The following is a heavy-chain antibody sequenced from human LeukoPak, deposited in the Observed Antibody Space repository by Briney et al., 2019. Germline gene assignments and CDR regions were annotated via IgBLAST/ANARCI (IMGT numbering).Heavy chain of an antibody. D-gene: IGHD2-15*01. CDR2: ISSSSSYI. CDR3: ARVVDCSGGSCYFASGY. J-gene: IGHJ4*02. Sequence: KPGGSLRLSCAASGFTFSSYSMNWVRQAPGKGLEWVSSISSSSSYIYYADSVKGRFTISRDNAKNSLYLQMNSLRAEDTAVYYCARVVDCSGGSCYFASGYWGQGTLVTVSS. V-gene: IGHV3-21*01. CDR1: GFTFSSYS.